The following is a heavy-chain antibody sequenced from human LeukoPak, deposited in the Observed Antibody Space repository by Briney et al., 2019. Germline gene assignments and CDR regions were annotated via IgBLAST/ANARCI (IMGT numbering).Heavy chain of an antibody. V-gene: IGHV4-59*01. CDR3: ARVSRLAAAAPDAFDI. J-gene: IGHJ3*02. Sequence: SETLSLTCTVSGGSISSYYWSWIRQPPGKGLEWIGYIYYSGSTNYNPSLKSRVTISVDTSKNQFSLKLSSVTAADTAVYYCARVSRLAAAAPDAFDIWGQGTMVTVSS. CDR2: IYYSGST. CDR1: GGSISSYY. D-gene: IGHD6-13*01.